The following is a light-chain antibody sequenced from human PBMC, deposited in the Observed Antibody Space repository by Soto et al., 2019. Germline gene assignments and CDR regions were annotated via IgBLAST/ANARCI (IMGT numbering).Light chain of an antibody. J-gene: IGLJ3*02. Sequence: QSVLTQPPSVSGAPGQRVTISCTGSSSNIGAGFDVHWYHQIAGTAPKLLISGNSNRPSGVPDRFSGYKSGTSASLALNGLEAEYEAHYCCQSYDNSLGGSWVFGRGTQLTVL. V-gene: IGLV1-40*01. CDR3: QSYDNSLGGSWV. CDR1: SSNIGAGFD. CDR2: GNS.